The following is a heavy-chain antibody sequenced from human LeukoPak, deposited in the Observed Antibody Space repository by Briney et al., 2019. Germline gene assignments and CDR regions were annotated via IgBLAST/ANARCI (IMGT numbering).Heavy chain of an antibody. CDR3: AIGVRIRLYQH. CDR2: ISSSGRTI. J-gene: IGHJ1*01. D-gene: IGHD3-10*01. CDR1: RLTFKRYE. Sequence: GGSLRLSCAASRLTFKRYEVNWVRQAPGKGLEWVSYISSSGRTIYYADSVKGRFTISRDNAKNSLYLQMNSLRVEDTAVYYCAIGVRIRLYQHWGQGTLVTVSS. V-gene: IGHV3-48*03.